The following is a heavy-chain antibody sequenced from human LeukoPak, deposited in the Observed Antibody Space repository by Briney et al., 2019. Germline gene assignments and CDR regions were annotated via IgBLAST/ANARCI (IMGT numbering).Heavy chain of an antibody. J-gene: IGHJ4*02. CDR2: IYYSGST. V-gene: IGHV4-39*07. CDR1: GGSISSSSYY. Sequence: SETLSLTCTVSGGSISSSSYYWGWIRQPPGKGLEWIGSIYYSGSTYYNPSLKSRVTISVDTSKNQFSLKLSSVTAADTAVYYCARMDGAMVPNFDYWGQGTLVTVSS. D-gene: IGHD5-18*01. CDR3: ARMDGAMVPNFDY.